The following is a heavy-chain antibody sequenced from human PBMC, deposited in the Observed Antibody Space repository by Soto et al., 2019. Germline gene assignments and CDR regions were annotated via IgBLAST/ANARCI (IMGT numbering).Heavy chain of an antibody. D-gene: IGHD5-12*01. CDR3: ARAADGSNYNLFDP. CDR1: GGTFNNYA. CDR2: IIPIFGIP. J-gene: IGHJ5*02. Sequence: QVQLVQSGAEVKKPGSSVKVSCKASGGTFNNYAISWVRQTPGQGLEWMAGIIPIFGIPNYAQKFQGRLTISAYKSTSTADLELVRLTSEDTAVYYCARAADGSNYNLFDPGGQGTLVTVS. V-gene: IGHV1-69*17.